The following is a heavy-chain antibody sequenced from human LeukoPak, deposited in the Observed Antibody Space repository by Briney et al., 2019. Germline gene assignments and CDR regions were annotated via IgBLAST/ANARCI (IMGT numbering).Heavy chain of an antibody. V-gene: IGHV4-39*07. J-gene: IGHJ4*02. D-gene: IGHD6-13*01. CDR1: GGSISSSSYY. CDR3: ARWGAGYSSSWYYLYFDY. CDR2: INHSGST. Sequence: SETLSLTCTVSGGSISSSSYYWSWIRQPPGKGLEWIGEINHSGSTNYNPSLKSRVTVSVDTSKNQFSLKLSSVTAADMAVYYCARWGAGYSSSWYYLYFDYWGQGTLVTVSS.